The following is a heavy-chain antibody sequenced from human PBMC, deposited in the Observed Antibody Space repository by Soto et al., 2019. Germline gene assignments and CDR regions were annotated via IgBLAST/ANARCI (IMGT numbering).Heavy chain of an antibody. J-gene: IGHJ3*02. CDR3: ARDRGSSGWTDAFDM. D-gene: IGHD6-19*01. Sequence: QVQLVESGGGLVQPGRSLRLSCAASRFTFSSYSMHWVRQAPGEGLEWVAIISYDGSNKNYADSVKGRFTISRDNSKNTLYLQMNILRAEYTAVYYCARDRGSSGWTDAFDMWGQGTMVTVSS. CDR2: ISYDGSNK. CDR1: RFTFSSYS. V-gene: IGHV3-30-3*01.